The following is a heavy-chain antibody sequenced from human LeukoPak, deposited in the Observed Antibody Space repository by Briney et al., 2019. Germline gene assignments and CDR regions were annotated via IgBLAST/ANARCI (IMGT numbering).Heavy chain of an antibody. CDR1: GYTFTDYY. CDR2: INPNSGDT. Sequence: ASVKVSCKASGYTFTDYYLHGVRQAPGQGVEWMGWINPNSGDTNYAQKFQGRVTMTRDTSISTAHMEMSRLRSDDTAVYYCARANFLYCSSTSCLFDYWGQGTLVTVSS. V-gene: IGHV1-2*02. CDR3: ARANFLYCSSTSCLFDY. D-gene: IGHD2-2*01. J-gene: IGHJ4*02.